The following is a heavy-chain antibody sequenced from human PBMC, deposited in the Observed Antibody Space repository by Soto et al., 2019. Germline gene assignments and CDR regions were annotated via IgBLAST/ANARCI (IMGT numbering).Heavy chain of an antibody. V-gene: IGHV1-24*01. Sequence: ASVKVSCKVSGYTLTELSMHWVRQAPGKGLEWMGGFDPEDGETIYAQKFQGRVTMTEDTSTDTAYMELSSLRSEDTAVYYCATKGLTSLAAAAIKYYFDYWGQGTLVTVPS. CDR3: ATKGLTSLAAAAIKYYFDY. J-gene: IGHJ4*02. CDR1: GYTLTELS. D-gene: IGHD6-13*01. CDR2: FDPEDGET.